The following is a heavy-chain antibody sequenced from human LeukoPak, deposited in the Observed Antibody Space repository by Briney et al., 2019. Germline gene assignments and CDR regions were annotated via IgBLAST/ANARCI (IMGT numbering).Heavy chain of an antibody. D-gene: IGHD2-2*01. Sequence: SETLSLTCAVSGDSISSYYWSWLRQPPGKGVEWVGYIYYSGSTNYNPSLKSRVTISLDTSKNQFSLKLSSVTAADTAVYYCARAEYQLLLAYWGQGTLITVSS. V-gene: IGHV4-59*01. CDR1: GDSISSYY. CDR2: IYYSGST. CDR3: ARAEYQLLLAY. J-gene: IGHJ4*02.